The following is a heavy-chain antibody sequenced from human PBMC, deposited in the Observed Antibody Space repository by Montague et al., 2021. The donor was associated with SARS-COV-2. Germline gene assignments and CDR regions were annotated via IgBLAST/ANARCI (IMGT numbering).Heavy chain of an antibody. V-gene: IGHV4-31*03. J-gene: IGHJ2*01. D-gene: IGHD2-21*02. CDR2: IYYSGRT. CDR1: GGSITSGAYY. Sequence: TLSLTCNVSGGSITSGAYYWSWIRQHPGKGLEWIGYIYYSGRTFLXXXLKSRVTISVDTSNNQFSLKVTSVTAADTAVYYCAREWEWGGDHYWYFDLWGRGTLVTVSS. CDR3: AREWEWGGDHYWYFDL.